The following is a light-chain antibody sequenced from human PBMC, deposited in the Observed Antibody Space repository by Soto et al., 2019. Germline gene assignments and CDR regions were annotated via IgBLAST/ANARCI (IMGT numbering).Light chain of an antibody. J-gene: IGKJ4*01. CDR1: QDISNY. Sequence: DIQMTQSPSSLSASVGDRVTITFQASQDISNYLNWYQRKPGKAPKLLIYDASNLETGVPSRFSGSGSGTDFTFTISSLQPEDIATYYCQQYDNLLATFGGGTKVDIK. CDR3: QQYDNLLAT. CDR2: DAS. V-gene: IGKV1-33*01.